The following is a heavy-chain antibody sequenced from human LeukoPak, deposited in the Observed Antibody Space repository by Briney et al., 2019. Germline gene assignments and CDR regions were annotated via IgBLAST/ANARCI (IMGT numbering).Heavy chain of an antibody. CDR3: ARDFTPSGFDY. V-gene: IGHV4-39*07. CDR1: GGSTSSSSYY. D-gene: IGHD3-3*01. J-gene: IGHJ4*02. CDR2: IYYSGST. Sequence: SETLSLTCTVSGGSTSSSSYYWGWIRQPPGKGLEWIGSIYYSGSTYYNPSLKSRVTISVDTSKNQFSLKLSSVTAADTAVYYCARDFTPSGFDYWGQGTLVTVSS.